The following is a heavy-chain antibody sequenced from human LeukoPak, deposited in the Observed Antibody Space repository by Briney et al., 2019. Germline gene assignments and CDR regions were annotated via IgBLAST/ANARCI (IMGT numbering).Heavy chain of an antibody. J-gene: IGHJ3*02. V-gene: IGHV3-30*18. CDR2: ISYDGSNK. CDR1: GFTFSSYG. CDR3: AKDATGDDSSGHLLYPGAFDI. Sequence: GGSLRLSCAASGFTFSSYGMHWVRQAPGKGLEWVAVISYDGSNKYYADSVKGRFTISRDNSKNTLYLQMNSLRAEDTAVYYCAKDATGDDSSGHLLYPGAFDIWGQGTMVTVSS. D-gene: IGHD3-22*01.